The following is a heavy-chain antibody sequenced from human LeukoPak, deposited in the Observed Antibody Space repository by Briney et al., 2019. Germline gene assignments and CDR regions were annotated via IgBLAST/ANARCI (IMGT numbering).Heavy chain of an antibody. J-gene: IGHJ4*02. CDR1: GFAFSSYG. Sequence: GGSLRLSCAASGFAFSSYGMHWVRQAPGKGLEWVAVISYDGSNKYYADSVKGRFTISRDNSKNTLYLQMNSLRAEDTAVYYCAKDRQWLAYFDYWGQGTLVTVSS. CDR2: ISYDGSNK. D-gene: IGHD6-19*01. CDR3: AKDRQWLAYFDY. V-gene: IGHV3-30*18.